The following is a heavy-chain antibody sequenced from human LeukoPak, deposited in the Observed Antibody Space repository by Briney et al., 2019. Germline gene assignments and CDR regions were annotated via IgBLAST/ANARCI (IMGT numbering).Heavy chain of an antibody. CDR2: ISAYNGNT. CDR1: GYNLAELP. D-gene: IGHD4-17*01. CDR3: ARESFSTLTSATDAFDI. J-gene: IGHJ3*02. V-gene: IGHV1-18*01. Sequence: ASVRVSCKVSGYNLAELPMHWVRQAPGQGLEWMGWISAYNGNTNYAQKLQGRVTMTTDTSTSTAYMELSRLRSDDTAVYYCARESFSTLTSATDAFDIWGQGTMVTVSS.